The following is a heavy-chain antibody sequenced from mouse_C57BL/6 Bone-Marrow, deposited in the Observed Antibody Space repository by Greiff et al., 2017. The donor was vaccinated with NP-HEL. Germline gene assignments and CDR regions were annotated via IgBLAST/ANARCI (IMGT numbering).Heavy chain of an antibody. D-gene: IGHD1-1*01. J-gene: IGHJ4*01. V-gene: IGHV5-16*01. Sequence: EVQRVESEGGLVQPGSSMKLSCTASGFTFSDYYMAWVRQVPEKGLEWVANINYDGSSTYYLDSLKSRFIISRDNAKNILYLQMSSLKSEDTATYYCARENYGQFYYAMDYWGQGTSVTVSS. CDR3: ARENYGQFYYAMDY. CDR2: INYDGSST. CDR1: GFTFSDYY.